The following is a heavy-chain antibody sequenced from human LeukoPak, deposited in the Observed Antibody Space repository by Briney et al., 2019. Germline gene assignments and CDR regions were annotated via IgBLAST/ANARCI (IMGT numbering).Heavy chain of an antibody. CDR2: IYSGGST. Sequence: GGSLRLSCAASGFSFGIYGMNWVRQAPGKGLEWVSVIYSGGSTYYADSVKGRFTISRDNSKNTLYLQMNSLRAEDTAVYYCAREATNAYSGSYWAFDIWGQGTMVTVSS. V-gene: IGHV3-53*01. D-gene: IGHD1-26*01. CDR1: GFSFGIYG. J-gene: IGHJ3*02. CDR3: AREATNAYSGSYWAFDI.